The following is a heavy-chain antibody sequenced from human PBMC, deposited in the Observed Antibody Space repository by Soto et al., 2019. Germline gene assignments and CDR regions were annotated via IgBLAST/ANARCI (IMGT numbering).Heavy chain of an antibody. CDR2: ISGSGLIT. J-gene: IGHJ4*02. CDR1: GFTFSNYA. D-gene: IGHD3-10*01. Sequence: PGGSLRLSCAASGFTFSNYAMSWVRQAPGKGLEWVSGISGSGLITYYADSLKGRFTISRDSSKNTIFLQMNSLRAEDTAVYYCAKDKPTMVRGVISPYYFDYWGQGTLVTVSS. CDR3: AKDKPTMVRGVISPYYFDY. V-gene: IGHV3-23*01.